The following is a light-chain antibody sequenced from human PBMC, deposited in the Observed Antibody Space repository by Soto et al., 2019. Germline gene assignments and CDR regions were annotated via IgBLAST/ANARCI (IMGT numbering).Light chain of an antibody. J-gene: IGLJ2*01. CDR1: SSNIGSGY. V-gene: IGLV1-47*01. Sequence: QSVLTQPPSASGTPGQTVTISCSGSSSNIGSGYVYWYHQLPGTAPKVLIYRSNQRPSGVPDRISGSRSGTSASLAISGLRSDDEAEYYCAAWDDRRSGVVFGGGTKLTVL. CDR2: RSN. CDR3: AAWDDRRSGVV.